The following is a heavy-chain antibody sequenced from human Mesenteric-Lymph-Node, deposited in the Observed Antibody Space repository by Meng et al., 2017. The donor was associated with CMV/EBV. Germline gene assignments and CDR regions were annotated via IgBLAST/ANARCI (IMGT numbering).Heavy chain of an antibody. CDR3: ARGLMGYSYGFFDY. V-gene: IGHV4-61*08. CDR1: GDSVNSNGYY. J-gene: IGHJ4*02. D-gene: IGHD5-18*01. Sequence: SETLSLTCTVSGDSVNSNGYYYTWIRQPPGKGLEWIGEINHSGSTNYSPSLKSRVTISIDTSQKQFSLKLSSVTAADTAVYYCARGLMGYSYGFFDYWGQGTLVTVSS. CDR2: INHSGST.